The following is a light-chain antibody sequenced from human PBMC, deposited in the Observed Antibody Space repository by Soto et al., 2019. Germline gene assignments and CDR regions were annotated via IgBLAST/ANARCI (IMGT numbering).Light chain of an antibody. CDR2: DAS. V-gene: IGKV1-39*01. Sequence: DIQMTQSPSSLSASVGDRVTITCRASQSITSYLNWYQHKPGKAPKVLIYDASTLQSGVPSRFSGSGSGTDFTLTISSLQPEDFATYYCQHYNSYSEAFGQGTKV. CDR3: QHYNSYSEA. CDR1: QSITSY. J-gene: IGKJ1*01.